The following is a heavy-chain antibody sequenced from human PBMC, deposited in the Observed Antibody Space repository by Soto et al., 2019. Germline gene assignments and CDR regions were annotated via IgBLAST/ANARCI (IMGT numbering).Heavy chain of an antibody. J-gene: IGHJ5*02. CDR2: ISSSSSTI. D-gene: IGHD6-19*01. CDR3: ARERAVGIAVALNWFDP. V-gene: IGHV3-48*02. Sequence: EVQLVESGGGLVQPGGSLRLSCAASGFTFSSYSMNWVRQAPGKGLEWVSYISSSSSTIYYADSVKGRFTIYRDNAKNSLYLQMNSLRDEDTAVYYCARERAVGIAVALNWFDPWGQGTLVTVSS. CDR1: GFTFSSYS.